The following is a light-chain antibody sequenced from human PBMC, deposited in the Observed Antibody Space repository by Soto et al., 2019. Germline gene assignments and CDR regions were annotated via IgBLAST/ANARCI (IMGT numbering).Light chain of an antibody. CDR2: DAS. CDR3: QQRSNWPRT. CDR1: QSISSY. J-gene: IGKJ2*01. Sequence: EIVLTQSPATLSLSPGERATLSCRASQSISSYLAWYQQKPGQAPRLLIYDASNRATGIPARFSGSGSGTDFTLSVNSLEPEVFAVYYCQQRSNWPRTFGQGTKLEIK. V-gene: IGKV3-11*01.